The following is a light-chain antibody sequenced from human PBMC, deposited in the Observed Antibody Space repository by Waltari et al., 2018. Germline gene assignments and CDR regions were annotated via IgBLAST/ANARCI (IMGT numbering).Light chain of an antibody. CDR1: SSDVGGYTY. J-gene: IGLJ2*01. Sequence: QSALTQPPSASGSPGQSVTLPCTGISSDVGGYTYVPWYQQHPGKAPKLMIYEVTRRPSGVPDRFSGSKSGNTASLTVSGLQADDEADYYCISYAGSDNLVFGGGTKLTVL. V-gene: IGLV2-8*01. CDR2: EVT. CDR3: ISYAGSDNLV.